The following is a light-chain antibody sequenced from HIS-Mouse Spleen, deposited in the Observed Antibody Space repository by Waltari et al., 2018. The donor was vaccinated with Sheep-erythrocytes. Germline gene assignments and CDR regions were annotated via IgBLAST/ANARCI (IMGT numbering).Light chain of an antibody. V-gene: IGLV3-1*01. CDR1: NLADKY. CDR2: QDS. J-gene: IGLJ3*02. CDR3: QAWDSSTAWV. Sequence: SYELTQPPSVSVSPGQPASITCHGANLADKYACWYQQKPGQSPVLVIYQDSKRPSGIPERFSGSNSGNTATLTISGTQAMDEADYYCQAWDSSTAWVFGGGTKLTVL.